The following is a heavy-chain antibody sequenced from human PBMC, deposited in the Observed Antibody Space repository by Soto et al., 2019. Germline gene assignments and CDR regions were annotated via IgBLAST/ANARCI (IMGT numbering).Heavy chain of an antibody. Sequence: QVQLQESGPGLVKPSQTLSLTCTVSGGSISSGGYYWSWIRQHPGKGLEWIGYIYYSGSTYYNPSLKSRVTISVDTSKNQFALKLSSVTAADTAVYYWARDTHADGGDAFDIWGQGTMVTVSS. CDR3: ARDTHADGGDAFDI. CDR2: IYYSGST. V-gene: IGHV4-31*03. CDR1: GGSISSGGYY. J-gene: IGHJ3*02. D-gene: IGHD3-16*01.